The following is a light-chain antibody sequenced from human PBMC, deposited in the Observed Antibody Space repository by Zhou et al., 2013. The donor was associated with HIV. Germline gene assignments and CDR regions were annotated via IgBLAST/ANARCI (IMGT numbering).Light chain of an antibody. CDR2: AAS. CDR3: QQFNSYPLT. Sequence: DIQMTQSPSSLSASVGDRVTITCRASQSISSYLNWYQQKPGKAPKLLIYAASSLQSGVPSRFSGSGSGTDFTLTISSLQPEDFATYYCQQFNSYPLTFGGGTEGGDQT. V-gene: IGKV1-39*01. J-gene: IGKJ4*01. CDR1: QSISSY.